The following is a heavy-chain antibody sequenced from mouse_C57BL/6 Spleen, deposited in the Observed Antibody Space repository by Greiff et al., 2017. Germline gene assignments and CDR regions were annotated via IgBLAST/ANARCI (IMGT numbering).Heavy chain of an antibody. CDR2: INYDGSST. D-gene: IGHD1-1*01. V-gene: IGHV5-16*01. CDR1: GFTFSDYY. Sequence: EVKLMESEGGLVQPGSSMKLSCTASGFTFSDYYMAWVRQVPEKGLEWVANINYDGSSTYYLDSLKSRFIISRDNAKNSLYLQMSSLKSEDKATCYSARGGVVNDAMDYGGQGTSVTVSS. CDR3: ARGGVVNDAMDY. J-gene: IGHJ4*01.